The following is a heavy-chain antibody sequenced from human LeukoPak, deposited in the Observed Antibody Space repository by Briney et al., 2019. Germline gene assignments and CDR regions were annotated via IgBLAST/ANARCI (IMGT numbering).Heavy chain of an antibody. CDR3: ARDAPSKGGPGAFDI. J-gene: IGHJ3*02. CDR1: GFTFSSYS. CDR2: ISSASGSI. D-gene: IGHD3-16*01. V-gene: IGHV3-48*04. Sequence: PGGSLRLSCAASGFTFSSYSMNWVRQAPGKGLEWVSYISSASGSIYYADSVKGRFTISRDNAKNSLFLQMNSLRAEDTAVYYCARDAPSKGGPGAFDIWGQGTMVTVSS.